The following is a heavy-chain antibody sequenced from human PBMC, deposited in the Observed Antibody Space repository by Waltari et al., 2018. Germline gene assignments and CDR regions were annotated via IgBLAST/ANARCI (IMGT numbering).Heavy chain of an antibody. V-gene: IGHV3-11*06. CDR3: ARDPSYGDYAFDY. J-gene: IGHJ4*02. D-gene: IGHD4-17*01. Sequence: QVQLVESGGGLVKPGGSLRLSCAASGFTFSAYYMSWIRRAPGKGLEWVSYISSSSSYTNYADSVKGRFTISRDNAKNSLYLQMNSLRAEDTAVYYCARDPSYGDYAFDYWGQGTLVTVSS. CDR1: GFTFSAYY. CDR2: ISSSSSYT.